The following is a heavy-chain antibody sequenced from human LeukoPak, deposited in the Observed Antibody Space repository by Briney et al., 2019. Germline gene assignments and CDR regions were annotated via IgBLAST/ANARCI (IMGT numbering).Heavy chain of an antibody. J-gene: IGHJ4*02. CDR3: ARDYGDYGTLDY. CDR2: ISAYNGNT. V-gene: IGHV1-18*04. CDR1: GYTFTSYG. Sequence: ASVTVSFKASGYTFTSYGISWVRQAPGQGLEWMGWISAYNGNTNCAQKLQGRVTMTTDTSTSTAYMELRSLRSDDTAVYYCARDYGDYGTLDYWGQGTLVTVSS. D-gene: IGHD4-17*01.